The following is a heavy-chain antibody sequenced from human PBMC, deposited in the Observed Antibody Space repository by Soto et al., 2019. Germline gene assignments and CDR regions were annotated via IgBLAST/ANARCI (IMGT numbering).Heavy chain of an antibody. V-gene: IGHV3-11*01. Sequence: QVQLVESGGGLVKPGGSLRLSCAASGFTFSDYYMNWIRQAPGKGLEWVSYISSGAITIYYADSVKGRFTISRDNAKNSLYLQMNSLRAEDTAVYYCPGQYSSSSVEFWGQGTLVTVSS. CDR2: ISSGAITI. J-gene: IGHJ4*02. CDR1: GFTFSDYY. CDR3: PGQYSSSSVEF. D-gene: IGHD6-6*01.